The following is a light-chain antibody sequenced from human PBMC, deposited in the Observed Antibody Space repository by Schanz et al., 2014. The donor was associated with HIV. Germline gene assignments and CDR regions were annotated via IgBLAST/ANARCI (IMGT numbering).Light chain of an antibody. J-gene: IGKJ2*01. CDR3: QQYSTYPYT. CDR1: QSVSSSY. Sequence: EIVMTQSPATLSVSPGERATLSCRASQSVSSSYLAWYQQKPGQAPRLLIYGASSRATGIPDRFSGSGSGTDFTLTISRLEPDDFAIYYCQQYSTYPYTFGQGTKLDIQ. CDR2: GAS. V-gene: IGKV3-20*01.